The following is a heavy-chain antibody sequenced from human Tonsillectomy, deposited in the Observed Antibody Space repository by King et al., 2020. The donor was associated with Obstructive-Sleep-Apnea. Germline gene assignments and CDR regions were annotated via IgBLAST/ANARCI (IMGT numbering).Heavy chain of an antibody. CDR2: IISDGSST. D-gene: IGHD5-24*01. J-gene: IGHJ4*02. V-gene: IGHV3-74*01. Sequence: VQLVESGGGLVQPGGSLRLSCAASGVTFNSYWRHWVRQAPGKGLLWVSLIISDGSSTSYADSVKGRFTISRDNATNTLYLHMNSLRAEDTAVYYCARGGPVRSFDYWGQGTLVTVSS. CDR3: ARGGPVRSFDY. CDR1: GVTFNSYW.